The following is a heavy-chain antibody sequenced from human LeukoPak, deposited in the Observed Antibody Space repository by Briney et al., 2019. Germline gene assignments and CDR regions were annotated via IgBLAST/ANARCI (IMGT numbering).Heavy chain of an antibody. D-gene: IGHD4-17*01. CDR3: ARGRTTVTTDFDY. CDR2: ISSSSSYI. CDR1: GFTFSSHS. V-gene: IGHV3-21*01. Sequence: GGSLRLSCAASGFTFSSHSMNWVRQAPGKGLEWVSSISSSSSYIYYADSVKGRFTISRDNAKNSLYLQMNSLRAEDTAVYYCARGRTTVTTDFDYWGQGTLVTVSS. J-gene: IGHJ4*02.